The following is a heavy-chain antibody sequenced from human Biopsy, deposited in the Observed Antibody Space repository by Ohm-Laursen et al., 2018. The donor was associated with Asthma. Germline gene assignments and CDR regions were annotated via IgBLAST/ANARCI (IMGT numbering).Heavy chain of an antibody. J-gene: IGHJ6*02. CDR3: ARGGLGYCSSTNCYQNYYYGMDV. CDR1: GFTFSSYG. CDR2: IWYDGSNK. Sequence: SSLRLSCTASGFTFSSYGMHWVRQAPGKGLEWVAVIWYDGSNKYYADSVKGRFTISRDNSKNTLYLQMNSLGAEDTAVYYCARGGLGYCSSTNCYQNYYYGMDVWGQGTTVTVSS. D-gene: IGHD2-2*01. V-gene: IGHV3-33*01.